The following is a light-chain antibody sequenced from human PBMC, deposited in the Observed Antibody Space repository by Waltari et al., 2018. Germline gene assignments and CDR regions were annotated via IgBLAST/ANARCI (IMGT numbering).Light chain of an antibody. Sequence: QSVLAQPPSVSGASGQTVTISCTGSSSNIGAPHDVHWYQQVPGTAPKLLINGNSARPSGVPDRFSGSKAGASASLAITGLQPEDEGDYYCQSYDTSLSVVFGGGTRLTVL. CDR3: QSYDTSLSVV. CDR2: GNS. J-gene: IGLJ2*01. V-gene: IGLV1-40*01. CDR1: SSNIGAPHD.